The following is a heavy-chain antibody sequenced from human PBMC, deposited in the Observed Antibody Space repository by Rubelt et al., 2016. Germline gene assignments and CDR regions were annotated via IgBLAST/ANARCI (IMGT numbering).Heavy chain of an antibody. CDR2: IKSKTDGGTT. J-gene: IGHJ6*02. Sequence: EVQLVESGGGLVKPGGSLRLSCAASGFTFSNAWMNWVRQAPGKGMEWVGRIKSKTDGGTTDYAAPVKGRFTISRDDSKSIAYLQMNSLRTEDTAVYYCNVWSDHYNYYDMDVWGQGTTVTVS. CDR3: NVWSDHYNYYDMDV. CDR1: GFTFSNAW. V-gene: IGHV3-15*07. D-gene: IGHD2-8*01.